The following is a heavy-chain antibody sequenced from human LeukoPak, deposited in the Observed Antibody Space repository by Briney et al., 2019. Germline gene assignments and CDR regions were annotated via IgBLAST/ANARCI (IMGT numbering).Heavy chain of an antibody. Sequence: GGSLRLSCAASGFTFSSYWMSWVRQAPGKGLEWVVNIKLDGSEKYYVDSVKGRFTISRDNAKNSLYLQMNSLRAEDTAVYYCAKNYYLWFGELLGFDYWGQGTLVTVSS. CDR2: IKLDGSEK. V-gene: IGHV3-7*01. D-gene: IGHD3-10*01. CDR1: GFTFSSYW. CDR3: AKNYYLWFGELLGFDY. J-gene: IGHJ4*02.